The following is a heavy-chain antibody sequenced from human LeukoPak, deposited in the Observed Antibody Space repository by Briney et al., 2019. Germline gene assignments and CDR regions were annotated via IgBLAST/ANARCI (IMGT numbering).Heavy chain of an antibody. CDR1: GGSFSGYY. CDR3: ARQGMKWLRIYFDY. D-gene: IGHD5-12*01. Sequence: PSETLSLTCAVYGGSFSGYYWSWIRQPPGKGLEWIGEINHSGSTNYNPSLKSRVTISVDTSKNQFSLKLSSVTAADTAVYYCARQGMKWLRIYFDYWGQGTLVTVSS. J-gene: IGHJ4*02. CDR2: INHSGST. V-gene: IGHV4-34*01.